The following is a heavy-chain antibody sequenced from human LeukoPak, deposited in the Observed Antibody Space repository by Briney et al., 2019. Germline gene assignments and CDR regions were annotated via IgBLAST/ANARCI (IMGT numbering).Heavy chain of an antibody. CDR3: AVQNPAWIQLWSKPPYYCGMDV. V-gene: IGHV1-3*01. CDR2: INAGNGNT. CDR1: GYTFTSYA. Sequence: ASVKVSCKASGYTFTSYAMHWVRQAPGQRLEWMGWINAGNGNTKYSQKFQGRVTITRDTSASTAYMELSSLRSEDTAVYYCAVQNPAWIQLWSKPPYYCGMDVWGQGTTVTVSS. J-gene: IGHJ6*02. D-gene: IGHD5-18*01.